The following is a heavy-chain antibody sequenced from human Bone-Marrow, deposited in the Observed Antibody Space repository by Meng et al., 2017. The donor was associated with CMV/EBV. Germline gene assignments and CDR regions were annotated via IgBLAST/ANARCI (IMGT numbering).Heavy chain of an antibody. V-gene: IGHV3-74*01. CDR1: GFTFSDYW. CDR3: ARVATLSTIPWFDP. D-gene: IGHD3-3*01. CDR2: IDYDGSSA. J-gene: IGHJ5*02. Sequence: GESLKISCAASGFTFSDYWMHWVRQAPGKGLVWVSRIDYDGSSATYADSVKGRFTISRDNAKNTLYLQMNSLTAEDTAVYYCARVATLSTIPWFDPWGQGTLVNVSS.